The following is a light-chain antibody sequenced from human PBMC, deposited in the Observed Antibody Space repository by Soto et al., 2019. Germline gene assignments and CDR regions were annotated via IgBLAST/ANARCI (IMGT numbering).Light chain of an antibody. CDR1: SSDVGSYNL. J-gene: IGLJ1*01. CDR3: FSYAGSSTFYV. Sequence: QSALTQPASVSGSPGQSITISCTGTSSDVGSYNLVSWYQQHPGKAPKLMIYEVSKRPSGVSNRFSGSKSGNTASLTISGLQAEDEADYYCFSYAGSSTFYVFGTGTKAPVL. CDR2: EVS. V-gene: IGLV2-23*02.